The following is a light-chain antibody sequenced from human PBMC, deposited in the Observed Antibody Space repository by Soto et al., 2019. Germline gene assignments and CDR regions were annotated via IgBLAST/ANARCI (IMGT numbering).Light chain of an antibody. CDR1: RSNIGNNY. Sequence: QSVLTQPPSVSAAPGQKFTISCSGNRSNIGNNYVSWYQQLPGTAPKLLIYDNNKRPSGIPDRFSGSRSGTSATLGITGLQTGDEADYYCGTWDSSLSAGRGVFGGRTKLTVL. J-gene: IGLJ3*02. V-gene: IGLV1-51*01. CDR3: GTWDSSLSAGRGV. CDR2: DNN.